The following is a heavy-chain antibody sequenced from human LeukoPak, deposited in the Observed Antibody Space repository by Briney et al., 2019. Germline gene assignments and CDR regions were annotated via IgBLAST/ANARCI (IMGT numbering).Heavy chain of an antibody. J-gene: IGHJ4*02. CDR3: ARVVRGVIRGPFDY. V-gene: IGHV4-61*08. D-gene: IGHD3-10*01. Sequence: SETLSLTCAVSGGSISRSGYSWSWIRQPPGKGLEWIGYIYYSGSTNYNPSLKSRVTMSVDTSKNQFSLKLSSVTALDTAVYYCARVVRGVIRGPFDYWGQGTLVTVSS. CDR1: GGSISRSGYS. CDR2: IYYSGST.